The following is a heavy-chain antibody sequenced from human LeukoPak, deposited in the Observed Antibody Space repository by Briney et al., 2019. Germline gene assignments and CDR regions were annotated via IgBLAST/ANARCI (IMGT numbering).Heavy chain of an antibody. Sequence: PGGSLRLSCAASGFSFSSYAMNWVRQAPGKGLEWVSTISAGGSSTYYADSVMGRFTISRDNAKNSLYLQMNSLRAEDTAVYYCASPARSYYYDSSGYAGAFDIWGQGTMVTVSS. CDR2: ISAGGSST. CDR1: GFSFSSYA. J-gene: IGHJ3*02. D-gene: IGHD3-22*01. V-gene: IGHV3-23*01. CDR3: ASPARSYYYDSSGYAGAFDI.